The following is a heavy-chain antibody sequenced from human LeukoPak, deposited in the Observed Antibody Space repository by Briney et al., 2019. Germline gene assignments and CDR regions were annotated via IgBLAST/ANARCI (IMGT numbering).Heavy chain of an antibody. Sequence: EASVKVSCKASGYTFTSYYMHWVRQAPGQGLKWMGIINPSGGSTSYAQKFQGRVTMTRDTSTSTVYMELSSLRSEDTAVYYCARDRGSKRVAYCGGDCYIGYFDLWGRGTLVTVSS. V-gene: IGHV1-46*01. J-gene: IGHJ2*01. CDR3: ARDRGSKRVAYCGGDCYIGYFDL. CDR1: GYTFTSYY. D-gene: IGHD2-21*02. CDR2: INPSGGST.